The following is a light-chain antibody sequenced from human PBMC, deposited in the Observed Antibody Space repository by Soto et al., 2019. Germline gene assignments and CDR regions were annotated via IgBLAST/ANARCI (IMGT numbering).Light chain of an antibody. CDR1: ESLLNSEGYNY. Sequence: DIVMTQSPLSLPVTPGEPSSISCSSSESLLNSEGYNYLDCYLQKPGQSPQVLIYLGSSRASGVPDRFSGSGSGTEFTLTISSLQPDDFATYYCQHYNSYSEAFGQGTKVDIK. CDR3: QHYNSYSEA. V-gene: IGKV2-28*01. J-gene: IGKJ1*01. CDR2: LGS.